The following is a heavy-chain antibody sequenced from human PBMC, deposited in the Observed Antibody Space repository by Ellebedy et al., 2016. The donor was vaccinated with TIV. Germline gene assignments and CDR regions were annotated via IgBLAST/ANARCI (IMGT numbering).Heavy chain of an antibody. CDR3: VKGHTRQWLVLPG. Sequence: GESLKISXSASGFSFSSYAMHWVRQAPGKGLEYVSAISSNGGSTYYADAVKGRFTISRDNSKNTLYLQMSSLRAEDTAVYYCVKGHTRQWLVLPGWGQGTLVTVSS. J-gene: IGHJ4*02. CDR2: ISSNGGST. V-gene: IGHV3-64D*06. D-gene: IGHD6-19*01. CDR1: GFSFSSYA.